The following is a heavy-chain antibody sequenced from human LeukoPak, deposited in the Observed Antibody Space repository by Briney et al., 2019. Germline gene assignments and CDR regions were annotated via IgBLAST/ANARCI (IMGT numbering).Heavy chain of an antibody. D-gene: IGHD2-21*02. J-gene: IGHJ5*02. V-gene: IGHV4-34*01. CDR1: GGSFSGYY. Sequence: SETLSLTCAVYGGSFSGYYWSWIRQPPGNGLEWIGEINHSGSTNYNPSLKSRVTISVDTSKNQFSLKLSSVTAADTAVYYCARAPPLAYCGGDCYFGAWGQGTLVTVSS. CDR2: INHSGST. CDR3: ARAPPLAYCGGDCYFGA.